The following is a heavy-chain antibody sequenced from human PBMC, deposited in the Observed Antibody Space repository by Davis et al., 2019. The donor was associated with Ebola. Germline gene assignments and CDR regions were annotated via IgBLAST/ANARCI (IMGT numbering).Heavy chain of an antibody. CDR2: ISSSSSTI. CDR3: ARDAATGTYYYYGMDV. J-gene: IGHJ6*02. Sequence: GESLKISCAASGFAFSNFAMHWVRQAPGKGLEWVSYISSSSSTIYYADSVKGRFTISRDNAKNSLNLQMNSLRDEDTAVYYCARDAATGTYYYYGMDVWGQGTTVTVSS. D-gene: IGHD1-1*01. CDR1: GFAFSNFA. V-gene: IGHV3-48*02.